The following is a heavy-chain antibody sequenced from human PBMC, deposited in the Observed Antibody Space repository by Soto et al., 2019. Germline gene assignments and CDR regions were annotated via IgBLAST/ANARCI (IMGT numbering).Heavy chain of an antibody. D-gene: IGHD3-10*01. CDR1: GFTFSSYA. V-gene: IGHV3-23*01. J-gene: IGHJ4*02. CDR3: AKGPWKELTMVRGGSYFDY. CDR2: ISGSGGST. Sequence: HPGGSLRLSCAASGFTFSSYAMSWVRQAPGKGLEWVSAISGSGGSTYYADSVKGRFTISRDNSKNTLYLQMNSLRAEDTAVYYCAKGPWKELTMVRGGSYFDYWGQGTLVTVSS.